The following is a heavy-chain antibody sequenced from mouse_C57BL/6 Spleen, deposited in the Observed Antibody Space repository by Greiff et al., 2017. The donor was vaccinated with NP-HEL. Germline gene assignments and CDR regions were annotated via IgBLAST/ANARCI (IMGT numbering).Heavy chain of an antibody. CDR3: AREYYGLFDY. J-gene: IGHJ2*01. CDR1: GYTFTSYW. CDR2: IYPGSGST. V-gene: IGHV1-55*01. Sequence: QVHVKQSGAELVKPGASVKMSCKASGYTFTSYWITWVKQRPGQGLEWIGDIYPGSGSTNYNEKFKSKATLTVDTSSSTAYMQLSSLTSEDSAVYYCAREYYGLFDYWGQGTTLTVSS. D-gene: IGHD1-2*01.